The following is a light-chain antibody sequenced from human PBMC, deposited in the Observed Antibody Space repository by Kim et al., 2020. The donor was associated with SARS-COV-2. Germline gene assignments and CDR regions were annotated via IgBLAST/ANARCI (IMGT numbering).Light chain of an antibody. CDR1: QSVSSSY. Sequence: TLSLAPGERATLSCRASQSVSSSYLAWYQQKPGQAPRLLIYGASSRATGIPDRFSGSGSGTDFTLTISRLEPEDFAVYYCQHEDTFGQGTRLEIK. CDR2: GAS. CDR3: QHEDT. V-gene: IGKV3-20*01. J-gene: IGKJ5*01.